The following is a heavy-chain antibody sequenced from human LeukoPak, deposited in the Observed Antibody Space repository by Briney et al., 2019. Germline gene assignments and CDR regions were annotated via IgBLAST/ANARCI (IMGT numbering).Heavy chain of an antibody. V-gene: IGHV1-69*04. CDR2: IIPILGIA. D-gene: IGHD1-26*01. Sequence: SVKVSCKASGGTFSSYTISWVRQAPGQGLEWMGRIIPILGIANYAQKFQGRVTITADKSTSTAYMELSSLRSEDTAVYYCARDQEYSGSPAPFDYWGQGTLVTVSS. CDR3: ARDQEYSGSPAPFDY. J-gene: IGHJ4*02. CDR1: GGTFSSYT.